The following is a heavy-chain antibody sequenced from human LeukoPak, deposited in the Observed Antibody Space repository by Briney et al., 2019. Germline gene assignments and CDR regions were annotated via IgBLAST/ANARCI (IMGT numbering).Heavy chain of an antibody. J-gene: IGHJ5*02. CDR2: IYISGST. D-gene: IGHD2-21*02. V-gene: IGHV4-61*02. Sequence: SETLSLTCTVSGGSISSASYYGSWIRQPAGKGLEWIGRIYISGSTNYNPSLQSRVTISLDTSKNQFSLKLSSVTAADTAVYYCARGGGDRNWFDPWGHGTLVTVSS. CDR1: GGSISSASYY. CDR3: ARGGGDRNWFDP.